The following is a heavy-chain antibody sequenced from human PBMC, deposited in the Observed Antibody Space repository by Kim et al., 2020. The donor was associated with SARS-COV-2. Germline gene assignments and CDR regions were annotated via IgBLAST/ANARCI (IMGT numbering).Heavy chain of an antibody. CDR3: ARVGLKAGAHFFYY. Sequence: GGSLRLSCAASGFTFSRHSMSWVRQAPGKGLEWVADISGSGGGTYFADSVKGRFTISRDNSKNSLYLQMNSLRAEDTAVYYCARVGLKAGAHFFYYW. CDR1: GFTFSRHS. CDR2: ISGSGGGT. J-gene: IGHJ4*01. D-gene: IGHD1-26*01. V-gene: IGHV3-23*01.